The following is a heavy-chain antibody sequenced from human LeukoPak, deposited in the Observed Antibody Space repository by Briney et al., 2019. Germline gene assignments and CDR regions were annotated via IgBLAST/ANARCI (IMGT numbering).Heavy chain of an antibody. Sequence: GGSLRLSCAASGFTYNNYAMNWVRQAPGKGLEWVSGISSSGGSTYYADSVKGRFTVSRDNSRNALYLQMNSLRADDTAVYYCAKDHSMVRGISLFDYWGQGTLVTVSS. CDR2: ISSSGGST. D-gene: IGHD3-10*01. V-gene: IGHV3-23*01. CDR1: GFTYNNYA. CDR3: AKDHSMVRGISLFDY. J-gene: IGHJ4*02.